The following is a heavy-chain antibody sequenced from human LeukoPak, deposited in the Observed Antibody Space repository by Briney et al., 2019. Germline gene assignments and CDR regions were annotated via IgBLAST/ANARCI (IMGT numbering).Heavy chain of an antibody. CDR3: ARGQIQYYYDSTARYFDL. D-gene: IGHD3-22*01. CDR1: GGSISSGSYY. CDR2: IYTSGST. V-gene: IGHV4-61*02. J-gene: IGHJ2*01. Sequence: SETLSLTCTVSGGSISSGSYYWSWIRQPAGKGLEWIGRIYTSGSTNYNPSLKSRVTISVDTSKNQFSLKLSSVTAADTAVYYCARGQIQYYYDSTARYFDLWGRGTLVTVSS.